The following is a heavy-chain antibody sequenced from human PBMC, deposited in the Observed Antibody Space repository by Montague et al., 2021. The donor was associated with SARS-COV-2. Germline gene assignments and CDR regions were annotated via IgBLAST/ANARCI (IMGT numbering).Heavy chain of an antibody. J-gene: IGHJ4*02. CDR1: GFSLSTSGVG. Sequence: PALVKPTQTLTLTCTFSGFSLSTSGVGVGWIRQPPGKALEWLALIYWNDDKRYSPSLKTRLTISKDTSKNQVVLTMTNMDPVDTATYYCARMVATLGNDYWGQGTLVTVSS. CDR2: IYWNDDK. CDR3: ARMVATLGNDY. D-gene: IGHD5-12*01. V-gene: IGHV2-5*01.